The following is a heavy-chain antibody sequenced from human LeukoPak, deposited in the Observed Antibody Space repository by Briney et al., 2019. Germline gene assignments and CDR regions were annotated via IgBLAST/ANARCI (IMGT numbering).Heavy chain of an antibody. CDR2: VYYSGST. V-gene: IGHV4-61*01. CDR1: GASVSSGSYY. Sequence: SETLSLTCTVSGASVSSGSYYWSWIRQPPGKGLEWIGDVYYSGSTKYNPSLESRVTISVDTSKNRFSLKLNSVTAADTAMYYCASPTQVGAIISDYWGQGISVTVSS. CDR3: ASPTQVGAIISDY. J-gene: IGHJ4*02. D-gene: IGHD1-26*01.